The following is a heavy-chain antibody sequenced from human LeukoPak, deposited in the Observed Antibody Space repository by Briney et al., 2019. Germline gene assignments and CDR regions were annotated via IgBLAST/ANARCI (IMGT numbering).Heavy chain of an antibody. Sequence: PGGSLRLSCAASGFTFSAYDMHWVRQAPGKGLEWVAIIAYDGINKFYADSVKGRCTISRDNSRNTLYLEMNSPRTEDTAVYYCVKKGGREYDWGIDFWGQGTLVTVSS. J-gene: IGHJ4*02. CDR1: GFTFSAYD. CDR2: IAYDGINK. CDR3: VKKGGREYDWGIDF. V-gene: IGHV3-30*18. D-gene: IGHD3-16*01.